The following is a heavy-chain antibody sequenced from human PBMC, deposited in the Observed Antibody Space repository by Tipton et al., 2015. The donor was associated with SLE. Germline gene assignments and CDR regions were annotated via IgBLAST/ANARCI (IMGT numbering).Heavy chain of an antibody. V-gene: IGHV4-61*02. J-gene: IGHJ5*02. CDR1: GGSISSGSYY. CDR2: MYTSGST. Sequence: TLSLTCTVSGGSISSGSYYWSWIRQPAGKGLEWIGRMYTSGSTNYNPSLKSRVTISMDTSKNQFSLKLSSVTAADTAVYYCARGRTYGSGRLDPWGQGTLVTVSS. CDR3: ARGRTYGSGRLDP. D-gene: IGHD3-10*01.